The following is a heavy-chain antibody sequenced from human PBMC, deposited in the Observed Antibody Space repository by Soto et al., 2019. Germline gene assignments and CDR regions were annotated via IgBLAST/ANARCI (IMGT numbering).Heavy chain of an antibody. CDR3: ARGPVSSGWYNWFDP. V-gene: IGHV3-11*04. D-gene: IGHD6-19*01. CDR1: GFTFSDYY. CDR2: ISSSGSTI. J-gene: IGHJ5*02. Sequence: PGGSLRLSCAASGFTFSDYYMSWIRQAPGKGLEWVSYISSSGSTIYYADSVKGRFTISRDNSKNTLYLQMNSLRAEDTAVYYCARGPVSSGWYNWFDPWGQGTLVTVSS.